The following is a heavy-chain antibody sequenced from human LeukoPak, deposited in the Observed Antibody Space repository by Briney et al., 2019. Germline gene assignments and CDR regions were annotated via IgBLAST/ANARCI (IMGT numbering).Heavy chain of an antibody. J-gene: IGHJ4*02. Sequence: SETLSLTCAVSGASISSYYWSWIRQPPGKGLEWIGYIYDSGSTKYNPSLKSRVTISVDTSKNQLSLKLSSVTAADTGVYYCATKYSVAVAANPPYFDDWGQRTLVTVSS. CDR3: ATKYSVAVAANPPYFDD. V-gene: IGHV4-59*08. D-gene: IGHD6-19*01. CDR2: IYDSGST. CDR1: GASISSYY.